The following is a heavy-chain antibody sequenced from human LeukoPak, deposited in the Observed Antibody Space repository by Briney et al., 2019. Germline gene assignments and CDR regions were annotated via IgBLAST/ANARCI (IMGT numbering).Heavy chain of an antibody. V-gene: IGHV1-8*03. Sequence: ASVTVSFTASVYTFTIYDINWVRQATGQGREWMGWMNPNSGNTGYAQNFQGRVTITRNTSISTAYMELSSLRSEDTAVYYCAREASGGRKQGWFDPWGQGTLVTVSS. J-gene: IGHJ5*02. CDR2: MNPNSGNT. D-gene: IGHD2-15*01. CDR3: AREASGGRKQGWFDP. CDR1: VYTFTIYD.